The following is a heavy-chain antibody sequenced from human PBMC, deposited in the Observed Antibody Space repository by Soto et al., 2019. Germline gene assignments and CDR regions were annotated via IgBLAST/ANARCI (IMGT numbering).Heavy chain of an antibody. D-gene: IGHD1-26*01. V-gene: IGHV2-70*01. Sequence: SGPTLMNPTQTLTLTCTFSGFSLSTSGMCVSWIRQPPGKALEWLALIDWDDDKYYSTSLKTRLTISKDTSKNQVVLTMTNMDPVDTATYYCARIREGYYYYGMDVWGRGTTVTVSS. CDR1: GFSLSTSGMC. J-gene: IGHJ6*02. CDR3: ARIREGYYYYGMDV. CDR2: IDWDDDK.